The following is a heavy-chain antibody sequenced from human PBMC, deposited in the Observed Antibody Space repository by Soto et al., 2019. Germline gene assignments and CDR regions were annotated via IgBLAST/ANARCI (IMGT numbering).Heavy chain of an antibody. CDR1: GFTFSSYA. Sequence: PGGSLRLSCAASGFTFSSYAMSWARQAPGKGLEWVSSIGVSSDAYYADSVTGRFTISRDNSRNTLYLQMNSLRAEDTAVYYCAKNYFFDSWGQGTLVT. CDR2: IGVSSDA. V-gene: IGHV3-23*01. J-gene: IGHJ4*02. CDR3: AKNYFFDS.